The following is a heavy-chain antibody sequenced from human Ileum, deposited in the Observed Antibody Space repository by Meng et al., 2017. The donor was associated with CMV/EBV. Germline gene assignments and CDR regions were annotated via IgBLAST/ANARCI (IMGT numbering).Heavy chain of an antibody. J-gene: IGHJ4*02. CDR3: AKDGYSSGYYFDH. Sequence: GESLKISCAASGFTFTNYAMNWVRQAPGKGLEWVSDISRSGERTYYASSVRGRFTISRDNSTNTLYLQMISLTAEDTAVYFCAKDGYSSGYYFDHWGQGTLVTVSS. D-gene: IGHD3-22*01. CDR2: ISRSGERT. V-gene: IGHV3-23*01. CDR1: GFTFTNYA.